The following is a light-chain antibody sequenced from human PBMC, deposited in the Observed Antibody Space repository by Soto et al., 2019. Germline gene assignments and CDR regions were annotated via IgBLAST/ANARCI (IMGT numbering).Light chain of an antibody. Sequence: QSALTQPASVSGSPGQSITISCTGTSSDVGGYNYVSWYQQQPGKAPKLMIYDVSNRPSGVSNRFSGSKSGNTASLTISGLQAQDEAYYYCTSYTSSSTLEVVFGGGTKLTVL. V-gene: IGLV2-14*01. J-gene: IGLJ2*01. CDR1: SSDVGGYNY. CDR2: DVS. CDR3: TSYTSSSTLEVV.